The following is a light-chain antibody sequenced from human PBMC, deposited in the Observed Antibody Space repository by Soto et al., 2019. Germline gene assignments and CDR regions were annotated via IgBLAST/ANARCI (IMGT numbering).Light chain of an antibody. CDR3: SSYTTNSTGGYV. V-gene: IGLV2-14*01. J-gene: IGLJ1*01. CDR2: EFK. CDR1: SRDVGAYNY. Sequence: QSALTQPASVSGSPGQSITISCTGTSRDVGAYNYVSWYQQYPGKAPKLMIYEFKNRPSGVSNRFSGSRSGSTASLTISGHQAEDEADYYCSSYTTNSTGGYVVGTGTKVTVL.